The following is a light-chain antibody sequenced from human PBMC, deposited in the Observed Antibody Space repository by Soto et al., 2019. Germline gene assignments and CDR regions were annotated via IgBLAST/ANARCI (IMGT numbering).Light chain of an antibody. CDR3: QQYNNWPPWT. CDR2: GAS. V-gene: IGKV3-15*01. Sequence: EIVMTQSPATLSVSPGERANLSCRASQSVSSNLAWDHQKPGQAPRLLIYGASTRATGIPVRFSGSGSGTELTLTISRLHSEDFSGYYCQQYNNWPPWTFGQGTKVVIK. CDR1: QSVSSN. J-gene: IGKJ1*01.